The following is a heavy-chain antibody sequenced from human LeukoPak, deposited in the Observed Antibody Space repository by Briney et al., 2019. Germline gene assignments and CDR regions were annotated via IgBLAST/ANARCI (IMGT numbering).Heavy chain of an antibody. V-gene: IGHV3-21*01. J-gene: IGHJ4*02. CDR1: GFTFSSYS. D-gene: IGHD6-6*01. Sequence: PGGSLRLSCAASGFTFSSYSMNWVRQAPGKGLEWVSSISSSSYIYYADSVKGRFTISRDNAKNSLYLQMNSLRAEDTAVYYCARETGYSSSPSDYWGQGTLVTVSS. CDR2: ISSSSYI. CDR3: ARETGYSSSPSDY.